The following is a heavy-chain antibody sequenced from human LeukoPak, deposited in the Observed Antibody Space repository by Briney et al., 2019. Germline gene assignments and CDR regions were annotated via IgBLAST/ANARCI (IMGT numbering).Heavy chain of an antibody. V-gene: IGHV3-11*03. Sequence: GGSLRLSCAASGFTFSDYYMSWIRQAPGKGLECVSYITSSGAYANHADSVKGRFTISRDNAKNSLYLQMSSLRAEDTAVYYCARRQVAGGYYYGMDVWGQGTTVTVSS. CDR1: GFTFSDYY. CDR3: ARRQVAGGYYYGMDV. D-gene: IGHD2-15*01. J-gene: IGHJ6*02. CDR2: ITSSGAYA.